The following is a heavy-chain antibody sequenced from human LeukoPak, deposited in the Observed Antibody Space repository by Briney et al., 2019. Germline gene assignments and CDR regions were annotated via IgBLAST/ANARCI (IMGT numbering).Heavy chain of an antibody. CDR2: INPDGTKT. CDR1: GFTFSNYA. D-gene: IGHD3-3*01. V-gene: IGHV3-7*01. Sequence: GGSLRLSCAASGFTFSNYAMSWVRQAPGKGLEWVANINPDGTKTTYVDSVEGRFAISRDNAKNSVFLLMTSLRAEDTAMYYCATAPASVDSSWGQGTLVAVSS. J-gene: IGHJ5*02. CDR3: ATAPASVDSS.